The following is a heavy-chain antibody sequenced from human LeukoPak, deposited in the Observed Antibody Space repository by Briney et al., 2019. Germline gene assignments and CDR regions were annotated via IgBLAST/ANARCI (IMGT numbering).Heavy chain of an antibody. CDR3: ARDFRYDILTGYYRGNYYYYGMDV. V-gene: IGHV4-61*01. D-gene: IGHD3-9*01. CDR2: IYYSGST. Sequence: PSETLFLTCTVSGGSVSSGSYYWSWIRQPPGKGLEWIGYIYYSGSTNYNPSLKSRVTISVDTSKNQFSLKLSSVTAADTAVYYCARDFRYDILTGYYRGNYYYYGMDVWGKGTTVTVSS. CDR1: GGSVSSGSYY. J-gene: IGHJ6*04.